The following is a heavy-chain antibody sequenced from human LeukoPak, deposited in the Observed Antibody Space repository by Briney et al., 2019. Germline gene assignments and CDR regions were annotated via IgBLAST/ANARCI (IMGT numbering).Heavy chain of an antibody. J-gene: IGHJ4*02. CDR1: GYSISSGYY. CDR3: ARHYRHCSGGSCSGGFDY. Sequence: SETLSLTCAVSGYSISSGYYWGWIRQPPGKGLEWIGSIYHSGRTYYNPSLKSRVTISVDTSKNQFSLKLSSVTAADTAVYYCARHYRHCSGGSCSGGFDYWGQGTLVTVSS. D-gene: IGHD2-15*01. V-gene: IGHV4-38-2*01. CDR2: IYHSGRT.